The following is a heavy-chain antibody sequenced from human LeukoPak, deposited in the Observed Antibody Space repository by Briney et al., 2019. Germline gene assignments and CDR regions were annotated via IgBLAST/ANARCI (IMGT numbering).Heavy chain of an antibody. CDR2: IYYSGST. J-gene: IGHJ5*02. CDR3: ARHRVGATGGLVKSNWFDP. D-gene: IGHD1-26*01. Sequence: PSETLSLTCTVSGGSISSSSYYWGWIRQPPGKGLEWIGSIYYSGSTYYNPSLKSRVTISVDTSKDQFSLKLSSVTAADTAVYYCARHRVGATGGLVKSNWFDPWGQGTLVTVSS. CDR1: GGSISSSSYY. V-gene: IGHV4-39*01.